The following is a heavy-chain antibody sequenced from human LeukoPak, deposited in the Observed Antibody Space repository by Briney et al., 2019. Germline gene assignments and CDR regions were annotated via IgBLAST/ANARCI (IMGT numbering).Heavy chain of an antibody. Sequence: PGGSLRLSCTASEFTFSSYSLNWVRQAPGKGLEWVSSVSTGSNYIYYADSVKGRFTISRDNDKNSLYLQMNSLRAEDTAVYYCARAVTTFAFDIWGQGTMVTVSS. D-gene: IGHD4-17*01. CDR1: EFTFSSYS. J-gene: IGHJ3*02. CDR2: VSTGSNYI. V-gene: IGHV3-21*01. CDR3: ARAVTTFAFDI.